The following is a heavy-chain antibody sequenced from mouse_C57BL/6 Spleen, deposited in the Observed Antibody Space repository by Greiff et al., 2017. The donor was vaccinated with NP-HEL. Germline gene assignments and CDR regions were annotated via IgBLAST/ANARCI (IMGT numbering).Heavy chain of an antibody. Sequence: DVHLVESGGGLVKPGGSLKLSCAASGFTFSDYGMHWVRQAPEKGLEWVAYISSGSSTIYYADTVKGRFTISRDNAKNTLFLQMTSLRSVDTAMYYCAREKVITTVVARYFDVGGTGTTVTVSS. CDR2: ISSGSSTI. V-gene: IGHV5-17*01. CDR1: GFTFSDYG. J-gene: IGHJ1*03. CDR3: AREKVITTVVARYFDV. D-gene: IGHD1-1*01.